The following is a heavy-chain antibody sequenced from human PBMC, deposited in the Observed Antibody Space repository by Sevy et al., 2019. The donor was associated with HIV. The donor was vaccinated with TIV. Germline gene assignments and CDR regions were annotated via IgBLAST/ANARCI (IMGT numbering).Heavy chain of an antibody. J-gene: IGHJ6*03. CDR3: ARHVRSPMHYYYYMDV. V-gene: IGHV4-38-2*01. CDR2: IYHSGST. Sequence: SETLSLTCAVSGYSISSGYYWGWIRQPPGKGLEWIGSIYHSGSTYYNPSLKSRVTISVDTSKNQFSLKLSSVTAADTAVYYCARHVRSPMHYYYYMDVWGKGTTVTVS. D-gene: IGHD3-10*02. CDR1: GYSISSGYY.